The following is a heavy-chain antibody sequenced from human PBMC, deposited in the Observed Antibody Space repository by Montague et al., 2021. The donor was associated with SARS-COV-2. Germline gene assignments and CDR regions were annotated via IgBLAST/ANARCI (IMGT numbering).Heavy chain of an antibody. CDR2: LSSSGST. V-gene: IGHV4-39*02. CDR1: GESIDRDTYY. Sequence: SETRSLTCIVSGESIDRDTYYWGWIRQSPGKGLEWIGSLSSSGSTYYNPSLRSRVTISMDTSKNHFSLKVNSVTATDTAVYFCARPGSVSGWFYFDDWGQGTLVSVSS. J-gene: IGHJ4*02. D-gene: IGHD6-19*01. CDR3: ARPGSVSGWFYFDD.